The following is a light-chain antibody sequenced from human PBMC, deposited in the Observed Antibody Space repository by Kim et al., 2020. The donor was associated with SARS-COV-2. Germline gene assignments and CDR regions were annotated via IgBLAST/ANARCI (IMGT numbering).Light chain of an antibody. CDR2: GAS. Sequence: DIVLTQSPGTLSLSPGERATLSCRASQTVSSRSLAWYQQKPGQAPRLLISGASSRATGIPDRFSGSGSGTDFTLTISRLEPEDFAVYYCQQYGRSPLTFGGGTKVDIK. V-gene: IGKV3-20*01. CDR1: QTVSSRS. J-gene: IGKJ4*01. CDR3: QQYGRSPLT.